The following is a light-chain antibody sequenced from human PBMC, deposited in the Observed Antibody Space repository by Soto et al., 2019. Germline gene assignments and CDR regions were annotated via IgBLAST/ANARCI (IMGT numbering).Light chain of an antibody. CDR1: QSVSSSY. J-gene: IGKJ1*01. V-gene: IGKV3-20*01. CDR3: NQYGSSPWT. Sequence: EIVLTQSPGTLSLSPGERATLSCRASQSVSSSYLAWYQQKPGQAPRLLIYGASSRATGIPDRFSGSGSGTAFPLTISRLGPEDFAVYYCNQYGSSPWTFGQGTKVETK. CDR2: GAS.